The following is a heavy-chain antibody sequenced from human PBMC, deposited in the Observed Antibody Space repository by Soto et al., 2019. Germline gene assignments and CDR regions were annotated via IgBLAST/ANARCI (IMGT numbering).Heavy chain of an antibody. J-gene: IGHJ4*02. V-gene: IGHV3-33*01. D-gene: IGHD1-7*01. CDR3: ARDGIGGTVFRGFCDY. CDR1: GSIFRGYG. Sequence: QEHLVESGGGVVQPGTSLRLSRAASGSIFRGYGMHWVRQAPGKGLEWVAVIWYDGSNKYYADSVKGRFTISRDNSKNMLYLQMDSLRAEDTAVYYCARDGIGGTVFRGFCDYWGQGTLVTISS. CDR2: IWYDGSNK.